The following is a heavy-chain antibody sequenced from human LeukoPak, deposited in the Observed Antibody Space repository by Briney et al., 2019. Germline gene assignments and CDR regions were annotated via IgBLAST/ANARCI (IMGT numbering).Heavy chain of an antibody. CDR3: AKDARFGDLTQYYYYFYYMDV. J-gene: IGHJ6*03. CDR2: ISGSGGST. D-gene: IGHD3-10*01. CDR1: GFTFSSYA. Sequence: PGGSLRLSCAASGFTFSSYAMSWVRQAPGKGLEWVSAISGSGGSTYYADSVKGRFTISRDNSKNTLYLQMSSLRAEDTAVYYCAKDARFGDLTQYYYYFYYMDVWGRGTTVTVSS. V-gene: IGHV3-23*01.